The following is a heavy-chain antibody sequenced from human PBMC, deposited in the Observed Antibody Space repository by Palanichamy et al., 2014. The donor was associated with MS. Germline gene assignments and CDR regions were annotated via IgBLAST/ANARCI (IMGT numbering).Heavy chain of an antibody. V-gene: IGHV1-46*01. CDR3: ARGGRVALRGYSGYDRPGY. D-gene: IGHD5-12*01. CDR1: GYTFTSYY. Sequence: QVQLVQSGAEVKKPGASVKVSCKASGYTFTSYYMHWVRQAPGQGLEWMGIINPSGGSTSYAQKFQGRVTMTRDTSTSTVYMELSSLRSEDTAVYYCARGGRVALRGYSGYDRPGYWGQGTLVTVSS. J-gene: IGHJ4*02. CDR2: INPSGGST.